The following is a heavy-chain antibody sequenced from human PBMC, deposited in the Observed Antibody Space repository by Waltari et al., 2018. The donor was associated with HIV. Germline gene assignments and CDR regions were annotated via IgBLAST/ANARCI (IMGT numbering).Heavy chain of an antibody. J-gene: IGHJ4*02. V-gene: IGHV3-13*01. Sequence: EVQLVESGGGLVRPGGSLRLACAASGFIFTTSDMHWVRQRTGKGLEWVSAVGTAGETYYSDSVKGRLTISREDAKNSLFLQMNSLRAEDTALYYCARDTLGTLDYWGQGILITVSS. CDR1: GFIFTTSD. CDR2: VGTAGET. CDR3: ARDTLGTLDY.